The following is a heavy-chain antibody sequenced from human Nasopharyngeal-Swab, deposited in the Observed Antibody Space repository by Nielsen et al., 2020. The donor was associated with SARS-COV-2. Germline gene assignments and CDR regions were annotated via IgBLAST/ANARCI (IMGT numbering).Heavy chain of an antibody. CDR2: ISAYNGNT. V-gene: IGHV1-18*01. J-gene: IGHJ4*02. D-gene: IGHD1-26*01. Sequence: ASVKVSCKVSGYTLTELSMHWVRQAPGKGLEWMGWISAYNGNTNYAQKLQGRVTMTTDTSTSTAYMDLRSLRSDDTALYYCARVGADHPIDYWGQGTLVTVSS. CDR3: ARVGADHPIDY. CDR1: GYTLTELS.